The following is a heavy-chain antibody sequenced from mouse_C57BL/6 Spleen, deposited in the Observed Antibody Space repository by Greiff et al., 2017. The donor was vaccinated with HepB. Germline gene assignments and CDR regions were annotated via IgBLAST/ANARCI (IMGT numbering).Heavy chain of an antibody. CDR3: ARGQVYGNSPYFDY. V-gene: IGHV1-80*01. D-gene: IGHD2-1*01. CDR2: IYPGDGDT. CDR1: GYAFSSYW. J-gene: IGHJ2*01. Sequence: QVQLQQSGAELVKPGASVKISCKASGYAFSSYWMNWVKQSPGKGLEWIGQIYPGDGDTNYNGKFKGKATLTADKSSSTAYMQLSSLTSEDSAVYFCARGQVYGNSPYFDYWGQGTTLTVSS.